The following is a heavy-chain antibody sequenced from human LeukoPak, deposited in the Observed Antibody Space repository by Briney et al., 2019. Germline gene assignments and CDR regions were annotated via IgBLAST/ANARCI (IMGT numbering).Heavy chain of an antibody. CDR3: ARDGSGLAVRGWFDF. CDR1: GFTFNKYG. Sequence: GGSLRLSCVASGFTFNKYGVHWVRQAPGKGLEWVAVIWYDGGNEYYADSVKGRLAISRDNDKNTVNLQMNSLRAEDTAAYYCARDGSGLAVRGWFDFWGQGTLVTISS. D-gene: IGHD3-10*01. V-gene: IGHV3-33*01. CDR2: IWYDGGNE. J-gene: IGHJ5*01.